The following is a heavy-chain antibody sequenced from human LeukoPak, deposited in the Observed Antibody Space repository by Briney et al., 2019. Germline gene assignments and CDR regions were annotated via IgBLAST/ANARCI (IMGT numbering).Heavy chain of an antibody. J-gene: IGHJ4*02. CDR3: AKARYSGSPALDF. CDR2: TRYDESKT. Sequence: QSGGSLRLSCAASGFIFSSNGMNWVRQTPGKGLDWVAFTRYDESKTFYGDSVRGRFTISRDNSKNTLYLQMNSLTTDDSAVYYCAKARYSGSPALDFWGQGTLVSVSS. V-gene: IGHV3-30*02. CDR1: GFIFSSNG. D-gene: IGHD1-26*01.